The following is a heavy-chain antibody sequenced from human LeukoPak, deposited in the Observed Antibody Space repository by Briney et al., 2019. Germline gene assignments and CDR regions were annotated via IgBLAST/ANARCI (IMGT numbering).Heavy chain of an antibody. Sequence: PGGSLRLSCAPSGFTFSNYAMSWVRQPPGKGLEWIAEIHHSGTTNYNPSLKGRVSTSVDKSTSQFFLNLKSVAAADTAVYYCASKNIVVPADYWGRGTLVTVSS. CDR2: IHHSGTT. CDR1: GFTFSNYAM. CDR3: ASKNIVVPADY. J-gene: IGHJ4*02. D-gene: IGHD2-15*01. V-gene: IGHV4-4*02.